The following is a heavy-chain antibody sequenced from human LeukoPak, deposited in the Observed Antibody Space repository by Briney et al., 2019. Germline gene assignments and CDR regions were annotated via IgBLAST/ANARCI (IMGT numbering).Heavy chain of an antibody. J-gene: IGHJ4*02. CDR2: IYYSGST. CDR3: AAPRRGPGPFDY. D-gene: IGHD3-10*01. Sequence: SETLSLTCTVSGGSISSYYWSWIRQPPGKGLEWIGSIYYSGSTYYNPSLKSRVTISVDTSKNQLSLKLSSVTAADTAVYYCAAPRRGPGPFDYWGQGTLVTVSS. V-gene: IGHV4-59*05. CDR1: GGSISSYY.